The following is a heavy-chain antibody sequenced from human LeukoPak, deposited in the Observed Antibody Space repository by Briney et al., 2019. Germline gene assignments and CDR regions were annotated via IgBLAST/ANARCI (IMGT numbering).Heavy chain of an antibody. CDR1: GFTFSSYG. V-gene: IGHV3-30*18. Sequence: GGSLRLSCAASGFTFSSYGMHWVRQAPGKGLEWVAVISYDGSNKYYADSVKGRFTISRDNSKNTLYLQMNSLRAEDTAVYYCAKDGRSSWYMTYYYYYGMDVWGQGTTVTVSS. J-gene: IGHJ6*02. CDR2: ISYDGSNK. CDR3: AKDGRSSWYMTYYYYYGMDV. D-gene: IGHD6-13*01.